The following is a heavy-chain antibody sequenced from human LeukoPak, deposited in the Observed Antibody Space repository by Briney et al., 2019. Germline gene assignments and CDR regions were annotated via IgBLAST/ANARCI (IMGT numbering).Heavy chain of an antibody. CDR3: ARQATRVGAASYWFDP. D-gene: IGHD1-26*01. V-gene: IGHV5-51*01. Sequence: GESLKISCKGSGYSFTSYWIGWVRQMPGKGLEWMGIIYPGDSDTRYSPSFQGQVTISADKSISTAYLQWSSLKASDTAMYYCARQATRVGAASYWFDPWGQGTLVTVSS. CDR2: IYPGDSDT. CDR1: GYSFTSYW. J-gene: IGHJ5*02.